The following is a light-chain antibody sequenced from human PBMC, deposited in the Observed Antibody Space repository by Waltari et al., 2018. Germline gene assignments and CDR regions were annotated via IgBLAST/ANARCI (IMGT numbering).Light chain of an antibody. Sequence: LVLTQSPSASASLGASVKLTCTLSSGHSSHVIAWLQQRPETGPRYLMKVNSDGSHAKGDEIPDRFSGSSSGAERYLTISNLQSEDEADYFCQTGGHGAWVFGGGTTLTVL. CDR1: SGHSSHV. CDR2: VNSDGSH. V-gene: IGLV4-69*01. J-gene: IGLJ3*02. CDR3: QTGGHGAWV.